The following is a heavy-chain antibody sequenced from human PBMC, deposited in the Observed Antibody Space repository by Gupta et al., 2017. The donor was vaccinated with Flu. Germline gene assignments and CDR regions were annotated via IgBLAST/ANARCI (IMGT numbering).Heavy chain of an antibody. D-gene: IGHD2-15*01. V-gene: IGHV4-34*01. CDR2: SNNSGST. J-gene: IGHJ4*02. Sequence: REWIGESNNSGSTNYNPSRKSRVTISVDTSKNQFSLKLSSVTAADTAVYYCARGGDRDIVVVVAATPGGFDYWGQGTRVTVSS. CDR3: ARGGDRDIVVVVAATPGGFDY.